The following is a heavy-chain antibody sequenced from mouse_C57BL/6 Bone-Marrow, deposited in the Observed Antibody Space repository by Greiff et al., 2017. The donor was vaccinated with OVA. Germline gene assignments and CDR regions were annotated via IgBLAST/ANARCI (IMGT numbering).Heavy chain of an antibody. J-gene: IGHJ4*01. CDR1: GYTFTDYY. Sequence: QVQLQQSWAELVRPGASVKLSCKASGYTFTDYYINWVKQRPGQGLEWIARIYPGSGNTYYNEKFKGKATLTAEKSSSTAYMQLSSLTSEDTAVYFGARADYYGSSYDAMDYWGQGTSVTVSS. V-gene: IGHV1-76*01. CDR3: ARADYYGSSYDAMDY. CDR2: IYPGSGNT. D-gene: IGHD1-1*01.